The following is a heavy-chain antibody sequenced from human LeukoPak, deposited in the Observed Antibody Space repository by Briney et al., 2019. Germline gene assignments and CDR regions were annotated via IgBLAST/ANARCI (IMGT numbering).Heavy chain of an antibody. CDR3: ATTPSPYSGYDLWFGQYYYYYYYMDV. CDR1: GFTVSTNS. V-gene: IGHV3-53*01. CDR2: IYSDNT. Sequence: GGSLRLSCKVSGFTVSTNSMSWVRQAPGKGLEWVSFIYSDNTHYSDSVKGRFTISRDNSKNTLYLQMNSLRAEDTAVYYCATTPSPYSGYDLWFGQYYYYYYYMDVWGKGTTVTISS. D-gene: IGHD5-12*01. J-gene: IGHJ6*03.